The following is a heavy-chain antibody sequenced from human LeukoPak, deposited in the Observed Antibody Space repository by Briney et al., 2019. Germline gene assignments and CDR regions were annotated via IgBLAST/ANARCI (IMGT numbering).Heavy chain of an antibody. CDR1: GFTFSDYY. CDR2: ISSSGSTI. V-gene: IGHV3-11*04. J-gene: IGHJ5*02. D-gene: IGHD3-10*01. Sequence: GGSLRLSCAASGFTFSDYYMSWIRQAPGKGLEWVSYISSSGSTIYYADSVKGRFTISRDNAKNSVYLQMSSLRAEDTAVYHCAKYAHGSGTSFDPWGQGTLVTVSS. CDR3: AKYAHGSGTSFDP.